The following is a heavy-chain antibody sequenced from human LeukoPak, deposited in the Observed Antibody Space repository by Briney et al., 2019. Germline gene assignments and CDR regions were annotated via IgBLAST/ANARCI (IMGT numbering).Heavy chain of an antibody. D-gene: IGHD1-1*01. CDR3: ARVGSGTWFDP. CDR2: ISSSSTYT. V-gene: IGHV3-11*06. Sequence: GGSLRLSCAASGFTFSSYWMYWIRQAPGKGLECVSYISSSSTYTNYADSVKGRFTISRDNAKNSLYLQMNSLRAEDTAVYYCARVGSGTWFDPWGQGTLVTVSS. CDR1: GFTFSSYW. J-gene: IGHJ5*02.